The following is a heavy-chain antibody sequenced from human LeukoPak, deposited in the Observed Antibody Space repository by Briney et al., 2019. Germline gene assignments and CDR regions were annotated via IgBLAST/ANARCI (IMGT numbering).Heavy chain of an antibody. CDR3: ARAGGASDSSGWYVFDY. CDR2: INPNSGGT. Sequence: ASVTVSCKASGYTFTGYYIHWVRQAPGQGLEWMGWINPNSGGTNHAQMFQGWVTMTRDTSISTAYMELSRLRSDDTAVYYCARAGGASDSSGWYVFDYWGQGTLVTVSS. D-gene: IGHD6-19*01. J-gene: IGHJ4*02. CDR1: GYTFTGYY. V-gene: IGHV1-2*04.